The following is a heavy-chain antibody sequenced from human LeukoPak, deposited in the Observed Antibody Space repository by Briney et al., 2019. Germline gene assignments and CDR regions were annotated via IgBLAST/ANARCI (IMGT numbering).Heavy chain of an antibody. CDR1: GGSISSYY. J-gene: IGHJ4*02. V-gene: IGHV4-59*08. Sequence: SETLSLTCNVSGGSISSYYWSWIRQPPGKGLEWIGYIYYSGSTNYNPSLKSRVTISVDPSENQFSLKLSSVTAADTAVYYCARLSDSGYEFDYWGQGTLITVSS. D-gene: IGHD5-12*01. CDR2: IYYSGST. CDR3: ARLSDSGYEFDY.